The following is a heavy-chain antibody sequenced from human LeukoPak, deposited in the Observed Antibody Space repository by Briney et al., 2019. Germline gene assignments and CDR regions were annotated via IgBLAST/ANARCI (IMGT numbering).Heavy chain of an antibody. CDR2: INHSGST. CDR3: ARGPYGDGTYYFYY. D-gene: IGHD4-17*01. CDR1: GGSFSGYY. Sequence: SETLSLTCAVYGGSFSGYYWSWIRQPPGKGLEWIGEINHSGSTNYNPSLKSRVTISVDTSKNQFSLKLSSVTAADTAVYYCARGPYGDGTYYFYYWGQGTLVTVSS. J-gene: IGHJ4*02. V-gene: IGHV4-34*01.